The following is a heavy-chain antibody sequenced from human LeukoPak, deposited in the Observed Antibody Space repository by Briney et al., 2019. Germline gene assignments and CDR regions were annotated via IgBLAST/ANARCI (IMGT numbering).Heavy chain of an antibody. Sequence: SVKVSCKASGGTFSSYGISWVRQAPGQGLEWMGGIIPIFGRAKYAQKFQGRVTITADESTSTAYMEVNSLRSEDTAVYYCARDGWLQLHAFDIWGQGTMVTVSS. V-gene: IGHV1-69*13. CDR2: IIPIFGRA. CDR3: ARDGWLQLHAFDI. J-gene: IGHJ3*02. CDR1: GGTFSSYG. D-gene: IGHD5-24*01.